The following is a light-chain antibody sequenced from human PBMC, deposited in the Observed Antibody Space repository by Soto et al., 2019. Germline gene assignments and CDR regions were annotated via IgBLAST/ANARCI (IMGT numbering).Light chain of an antibody. J-gene: IGKJ1*01. V-gene: IGKV1-5*01. CDR3: QQYHRYST. CDR1: QSINAW. CDR2: DVS. Sequence: DIHMTQAPSTLSASVGDRVTITCRASQSINAWLAWYQQKPGKAPKLLIYDVSTLASGVPSRFSGSASGTEFTLTISNLESEDLASYYCQQYHRYSTFGQGTRVDIK.